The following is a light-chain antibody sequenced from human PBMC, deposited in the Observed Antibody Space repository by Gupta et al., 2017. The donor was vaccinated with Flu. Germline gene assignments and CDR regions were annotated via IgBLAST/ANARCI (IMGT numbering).Light chain of an antibody. V-gene: IGLV3-25*03. J-gene: IGLJ2*01. CDR3: QSADSSGDYKV. CDR2: KDD. CDR1: ALPQQN. Sequence: GDALPQQNAFWYQQKPGQAPLRVMYKDDLRPSGIPARFSGSSSGTTVTLTISGVKADDEADYYCQSADSSGDYKVFGGGTKLTVL.